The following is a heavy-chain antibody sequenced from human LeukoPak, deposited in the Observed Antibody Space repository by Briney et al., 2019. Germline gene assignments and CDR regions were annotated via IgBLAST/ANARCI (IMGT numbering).Heavy chain of an antibody. Sequence: GGSLRLSCAASGFTFDDYAMHWVRQAPGKGLEWVSGISWNSGSIGYADSVKGRFTTSRDNAKNSLYLQMNSLRAGDTALYYCAKESMDGMDVWGQGTTVTVSS. J-gene: IGHJ6*02. CDR2: ISWNSGSI. D-gene: IGHD2-8*01. CDR3: AKESMDGMDV. V-gene: IGHV3-9*01. CDR1: GFTFDDYA.